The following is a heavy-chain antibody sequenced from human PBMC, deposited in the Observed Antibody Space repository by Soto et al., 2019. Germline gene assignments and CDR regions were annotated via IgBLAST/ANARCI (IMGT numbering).Heavy chain of an antibody. CDR2: IYYSGST. Sequence: SETLSLTCTVSGGSISSSSYYWGWIRQPPGKGLEWIGSIYYSGSTYYNPSLKSRVTISVDTSKNQSSLKLSSVTAADTAVYYCARHLPSSIWGLPGADVWGQGPTVT. D-gene: IGHD2-2*01. V-gene: IGHV4-39*01. J-gene: IGHJ6*02. CDR1: GGSISSSSYY. CDR3: ARHLPSSIWGLPGADV.